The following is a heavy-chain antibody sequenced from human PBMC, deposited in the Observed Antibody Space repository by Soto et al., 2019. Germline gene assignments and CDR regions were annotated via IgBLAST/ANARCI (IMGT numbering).Heavy chain of an antibody. CDR2: ISYDGSNK. V-gene: IGHV3-30*03. CDR1: GFTFSDYG. CDR3: APTYSSGQYYFDS. Sequence: LRLSCAASGFTFSDYGMHWVRQAPGKGLEWVAVISYDGSNKYYADSVKGRFTISRDNSKNTLYLQMNSLKTEETAVYYCAPTYSSGQYYFDSWGQGTLVTVSS. D-gene: IGHD3-22*01. J-gene: IGHJ4*02.